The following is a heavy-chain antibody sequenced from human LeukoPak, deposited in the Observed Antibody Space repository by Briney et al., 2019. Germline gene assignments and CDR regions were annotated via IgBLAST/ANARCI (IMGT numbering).Heavy chain of an antibody. CDR2: IYYSGST. Sequence: SETLSLTCTVSGGSISSGGYYWSWIRQYPGKGLEWIGYIYYSGSTYYNPSLKSRVTISADTSKNQISLKLSSVTAADTAVYYCARDGPAYTSRWYDYYYGLDVWGQGTTVTVSS. CDR1: GGSISSGGYY. J-gene: IGHJ6*02. CDR3: ARDGPAYTSRWYDYYYGLDV. D-gene: IGHD2-2*01. V-gene: IGHV4-31*03.